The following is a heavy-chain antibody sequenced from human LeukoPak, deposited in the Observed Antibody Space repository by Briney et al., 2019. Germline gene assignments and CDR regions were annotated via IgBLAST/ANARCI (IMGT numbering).Heavy chain of an antibody. V-gene: IGHV4-59*01. CDR3: ARSRVPLDVLRYFDWLLHFDY. J-gene: IGHJ4*02. CDR2: IYYSGST. CDR1: GGSISSYY. D-gene: IGHD3-9*01. Sequence: SETLSLTCTVSGGSISSYYWSWIRQPPGEGLEWIGYIYYSGSTNYNPSLKSRVTISVDTSKNQFSLKLSSVTAADTAVYYCARSRVPLDVLRYFDWLLHFDYWGQGTLVTVSS.